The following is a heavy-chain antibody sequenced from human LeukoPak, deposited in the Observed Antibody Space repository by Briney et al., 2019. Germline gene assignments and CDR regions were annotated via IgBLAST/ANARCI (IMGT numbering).Heavy chain of an antibody. D-gene: IGHD3-10*01. CDR2: INPNSGGT. J-gene: IGHJ5*02. Sequence: GASVKVSCKASGYTFTGYYMHWVRQAPGQGLEWMGWINPNSGGTNYAQKFQGRVTMTRDTSISTAYMELSRLRSDDTAVYYCAREDHYGSGSYYNPLTPVYWFDPWGQGTLVTVSS. CDR1: GYTFTGYY. V-gene: IGHV1-2*02. CDR3: AREDHYGSGSYYNPLTPVYWFDP.